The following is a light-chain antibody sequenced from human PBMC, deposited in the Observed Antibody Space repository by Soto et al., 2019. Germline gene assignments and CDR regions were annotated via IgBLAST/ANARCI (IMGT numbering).Light chain of an antibody. CDR3: QQYGSSTWT. CDR1: RSVGNN. V-gene: IGKV3-20*01. Sequence: EIVLTQSPATLSLSPGERATLSCRASRSVGNNLARYQKKPGQAPGLLIYAASTRATGIPARFSGSGSGTDFTLTLSRLETEDFAVYYCQQYGSSTWTFGQGTKVDIK. J-gene: IGKJ1*01. CDR2: AAS.